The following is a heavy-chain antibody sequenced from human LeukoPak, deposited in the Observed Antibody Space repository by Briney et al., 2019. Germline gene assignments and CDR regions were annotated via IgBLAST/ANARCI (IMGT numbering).Heavy chain of an antibody. D-gene: IGHD3-16*02. J-gene: IGHJ4*02. V-gene: IGHV1-46*01. Sequence: ASVKVSCKASGYTFTSYYMHWVRQAPGQGLEWMGIINPSGCSTSYAQKFQGRVTMTRDTSTSTVYMELSSLRSEDTAVYYCAREGADYDYVWGSYRRYYFDYWGQGTLVTVSS. CDR3: AREGADYDYVWGSYRRYYFDY. CDR1: GYTFTSYY. CDR2: INPSGCST.